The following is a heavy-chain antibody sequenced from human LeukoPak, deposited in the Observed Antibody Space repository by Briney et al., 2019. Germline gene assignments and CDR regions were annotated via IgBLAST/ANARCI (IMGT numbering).Heavy chain of an antibody. CDR2: IYYNGST. Sequence: PSETLSLTCTVSGGSINSDGHYWSWIRQHPGKGLEWIGYIYYNGSTSYNPSLKSRITILVDMSKNLFSLKLSSVTAADTAVYYCARVTFGGVIVTPDDAFDIWGQGIMVTVSS. CDR1: GGSINSDGHY. J-gene: IGHJ3*02. D-gene: IGHD3-16*02. V-gene: IGHV4-31*03. CDR3: ARVTFGGVIVTPDDAFDI.